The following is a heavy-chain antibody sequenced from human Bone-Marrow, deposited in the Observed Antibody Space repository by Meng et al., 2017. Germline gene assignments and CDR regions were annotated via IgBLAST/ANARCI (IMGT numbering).Heavy chain of an antibody. Sequence: SGPTLAKPTQTLTLTCTFSGFSLSTSGMPVSWIRQPPGKAMEWLARIDWDDDKFHSTSLKTRLTVSKDTSKDQVVLTMTNVDPVDTAAYYCARMTLDNYDAYYFDYWGQGTLVTVSS. J-gene: IGHJ4*02. D-gene: IGHD3-22*01. CDR2: IDWDDDK. CDR3: ARMTLDNYDAYYFDY. CDR1: GFSLSTSGMP. V-gene: IGHV2-70*04.